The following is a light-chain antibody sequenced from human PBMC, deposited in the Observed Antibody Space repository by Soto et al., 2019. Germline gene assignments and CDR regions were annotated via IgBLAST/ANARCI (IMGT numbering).Light chain of an antibody. CDR3: QQYGSSLSIT. J-gene: IGKJ5*01. V-gene: IGKV3-20*01. CDR2: DAS. CDR1: QRVRSNY. Sequence: EIVLTQSPGTLSLSPGERATLSCRASQRVRSNYLAWYQQKPGQAPRLLMYDASNRATGIPDRFSGSGSGTDFTLTISRLEPEDFGVYYCQQYGSSLSITFGQGTRLEIK.